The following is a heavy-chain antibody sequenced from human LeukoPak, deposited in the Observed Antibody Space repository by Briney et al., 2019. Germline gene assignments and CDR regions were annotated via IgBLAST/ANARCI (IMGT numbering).Heavy chain of an antibody. CDR3: ARSWVAAAACFDY. J-gene: IGHJ4*02. CDR1: GYTFTSYD. V-gene: IGHV1-8*01. Sequence: ASVKVSCKASGYTFTSYDINWVRQATGQGLEWMGWMNPNSGNTDYAQKFQGRVTMTRNTSITTAYMEPSTLISQHTSVYYCARSWVAAAACFDYWGPGTLVTVSS. D-gene: IGHD6-13*01. CDR2: MNPNSGNT.